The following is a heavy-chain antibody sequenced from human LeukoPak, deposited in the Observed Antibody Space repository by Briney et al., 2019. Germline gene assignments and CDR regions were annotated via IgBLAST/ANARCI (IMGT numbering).Heavy chain of an antibody. J-gene: IGHJ6*02. CDR2: MNPNSGNT. V-gene: IGHV1-8*01. Sequence: GASVKVSCKASGYTFTSYDINWVRRATGQGLEWMGWMNPNSGNTGYAQKFQGRVTMTRNTSISTAYMELSSLRSEDTAVYYCARAATMVRGVIRYYYYYGMDVWGQGTTVTVSS. D-gene: IGHD3-10*01. CDR3: ARAATMVRGVIRYYYYYGMDV. CDR1: GYTFTSYD.